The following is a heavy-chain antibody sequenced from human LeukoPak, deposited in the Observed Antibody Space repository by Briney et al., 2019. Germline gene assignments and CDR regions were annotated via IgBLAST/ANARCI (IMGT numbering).Heavy chain of an antibody. CDR3: ARDRYCSTVSCSFDY. CDR2: TYYRSRWYN. CDR1: GDSVSSNSAA. D-gene: IGHD2-2*01. J-gene: IGHJ4*02. Sequence: SQTLSLTCAISGDSVSSNSAAWNWIRQSPSRGLEWLGRTYYRSRWYNEYAESVKSRITINPDTSKNQFSLHLNSVTPDDTAVYYCARDRYCSTVSCSFDYWGQGTLVTVSS. V-gene: IGHV6-1*01.